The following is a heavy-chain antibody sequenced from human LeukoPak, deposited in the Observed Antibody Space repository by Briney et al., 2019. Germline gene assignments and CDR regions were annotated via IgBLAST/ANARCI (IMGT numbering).Heavy chain of an antibody. CDR2: ISAYNGNT. V-gene: IGHV1-18*01. CDR3: ARDLEAYCGGDCAEDYYYYYMDV. D-gene: IGHD2-21*02. CDR1: GYTFTSYG. J-gene: IGHJ6*03. Sequence: PAASVKVSCKASGYTFTSYGISWVRQAPRQGLEWMGWISAYNGNTNYAQKLQGRVTMTTDTSTSTAYMELRSLRSDDTAVYYCARDLEAYCGGDCAEDYYYYYMDVWGKGTAVTVTS.